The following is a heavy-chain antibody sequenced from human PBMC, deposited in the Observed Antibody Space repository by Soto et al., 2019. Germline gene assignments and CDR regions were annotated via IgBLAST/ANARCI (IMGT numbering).Heavy chain of an antibody. Sequence: QLQLQESGPGLVKPSETLSLTCTVSGGCISSSSYYWGWIRQPPGKGLEWIGSIYYSGRTYYNPSLKSRVTISVDTSKNQFSLKLSSVTAADTAVYYSARRSATTFGRNYFDPWGLGNLVTDSS. CDR2: IYYSGRT. CDR3: ARRSATTFGRNYFDP. D-gene: IGHD4-4*01. CDR1: GGCISSSSYY. V-gene: IGHV4-39*01. J-gene: IGHJ5*02.